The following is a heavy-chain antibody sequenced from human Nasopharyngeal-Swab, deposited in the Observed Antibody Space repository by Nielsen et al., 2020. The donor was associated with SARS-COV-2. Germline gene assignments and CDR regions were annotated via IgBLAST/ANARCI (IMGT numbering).Heavy chain of an antibody. V-gene: IGHV4-34*01. CDR2: MKPSGRT. Sequence: SETLSLTCAVYGGSLSDYHWSWIRQPPGKGLEWIGEMKPSGRTNHHPSLKSRVAISIDTSKNQFFLNLRSVTAADTAVYYCAGHPAAFDYWGQGTLVTVSS. J-gene: IGHJ4*02. CDR1: GGSLSDYH. CDR3: AGHPAAFDY. D-gene: IGHD6-25*01.